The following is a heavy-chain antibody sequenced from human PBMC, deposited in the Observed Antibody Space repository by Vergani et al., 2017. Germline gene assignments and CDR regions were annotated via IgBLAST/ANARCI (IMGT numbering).Heavy chain of an antibody. CDR2: IDPSDSYT. D-gene: IGHD6-13*01. V-gene: IGHV5-10-1*03. J-gene: IGHJ6*02. CDR1: GYSFTSYW. Sequence: EVQLVQSGAEVKKPGASLRISCKGSGYSFTSYWISWVRQMPGKGLEWVGRIDPSDSYTNYSSSFQGHVTISADKSISTAYLQWSSLKASDTAMYYCARFLVVAAAGGYYYYGMDVWGQGTTVTVSS. CDR3: ARFLVVAAAGGYYYYGMDV.